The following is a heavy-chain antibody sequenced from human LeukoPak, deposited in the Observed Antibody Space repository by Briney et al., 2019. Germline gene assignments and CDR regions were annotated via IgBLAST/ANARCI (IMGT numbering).Heavy chain of an antibody. CDR1: GYTLTELS. V-gene: IGHV1-24*01. CDR3: ATLHAKVAGSVFDY. CDR2: SDPEDGET. D-gene: IGHD6-19*01. J-gene: IGHJ4*02. Sequence: ASVKVSCKVSGYTLTELSMHWVRQAPGKGLEWMGGSDPEDGETIYAQKFQGRVTMTEDTSTDTAYMELSSLRSEDTAVYYCATLHAKVAGSVFDYWGQGTLVTVSS.